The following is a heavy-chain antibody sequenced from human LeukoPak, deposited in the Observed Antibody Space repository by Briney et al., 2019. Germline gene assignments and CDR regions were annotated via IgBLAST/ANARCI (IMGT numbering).Heavy chain of an antibody. V-gene: IGHV3-74*01. CDR3: AREGGEWELLRTFDY. Sequence: PGGSLRLSCAASGFTFSNYWMHWVRQVPGKGLVWVSRINDDGSATFYADSVKGRFTISRDNAKNSLYLQMNSLRAEDTAVYYCAREGGEWELLRTFDYWGQGTLVTVSS. CDR1: GFTFSNYW. CDR2: INDDGSAT. J-gene: IGHJ4*02. D-gene: IGHD1-26*01.